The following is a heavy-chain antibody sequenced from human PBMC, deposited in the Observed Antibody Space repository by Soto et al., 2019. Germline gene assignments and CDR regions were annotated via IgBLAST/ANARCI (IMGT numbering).Heavy chain of an antibody. J-gene: IGHJ2*01. CDR3: ARGTRRWLQLWYFDL. CDR1: GGTFSNYP. CDR2: IIPIIGTV. D-gene: IGHD5-12*01. Sequence: QVQLVQSGAEVKKPGSSVKVSCKASGGTFSNYPISWVRQAPGQGLEWMGGIIPIIGTVNYAQKFQGRVTITANESTSTAYREVSRLRSEDRAVTYCARGTRRWLQLWYFDLWGRGTLVTVSS. V-gene: IGHV1-69*12.